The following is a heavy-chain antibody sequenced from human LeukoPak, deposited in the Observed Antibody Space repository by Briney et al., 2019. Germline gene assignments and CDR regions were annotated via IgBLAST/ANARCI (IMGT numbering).Heavy chain of an antibody. D-gene: IGHD4-17*01. CDR2: ISTSAT. J-gene: IGHJ3*01. V-gene: IGHV3-23*01. CDR1: GFAFSSYT. CDR3: ARDPNGDYIGAFEF. Sequence: GGSLRLSCVASGFAFSSYTINWVRQTPGKGLEWVSAISTSATQYADSVKGRFTISRDNSKNTLYLQMNSLRAEDMAVYYCARDPNGDYIGAFEFWGQGTMVTVSS.